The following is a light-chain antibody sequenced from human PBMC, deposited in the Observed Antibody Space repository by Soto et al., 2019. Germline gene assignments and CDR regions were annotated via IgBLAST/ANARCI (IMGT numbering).Light chain of an antibody. CDR3: QTWGTGMQVV. Sequence: QLVLTQSPSASASLGASVKLTCTLSSGHSSYAIAWHQQQPEKGPRFLMKLDSDGTHNKGDGIPDRFSGSSAGTERYLTISSLQSEDEADYYCQTWGTGMQVVFGGGTQLTVL. CDR2: LDSDGTH. V-gene: IGLV4-69*01. J-gene: IGLJ2*01. CDR1: SGHSSYA.